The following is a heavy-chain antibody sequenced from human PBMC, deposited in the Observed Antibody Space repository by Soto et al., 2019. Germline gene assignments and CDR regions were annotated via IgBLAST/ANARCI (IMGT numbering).Heavy chain of an antibody. CDR1: GGSVSSGSYY. Sequence: QVQLQESGPGLVKPSGTLSLTCTVSGGSVSSGSYYWNWIRQSPGKGLEWIGFIYKTGTTNYNPSLKSRVTISIDTSKNQFSLKLSFVTAADTAVYYCARVPWQYDSTAYRPWDGMDVWGQGTTVTVSS. CDR3: ARVPWQYDSTAYRPWDGMDV. V-gene: IGHV4-61*01. CDR2: IYKTGTT. D-gene: IGHD3-22*01. J-gene: IGHJ6*02.